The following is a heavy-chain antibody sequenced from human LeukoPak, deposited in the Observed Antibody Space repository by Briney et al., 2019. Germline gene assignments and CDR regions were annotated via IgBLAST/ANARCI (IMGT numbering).Heavy chain of an antibody. CDR1: GVSISSYC. Sequence: SETLTLTCTASGVSISSYCRSWIRQPPGKGLEWIAYINYSGSTNYNPSFKSRLTIIVDTYTNHFSQKLRTVIAADAAVVYCCSPTEARSWLSEYYDYYMDVWGKGTTVAVSS. CDR2: INYSGST. V-gene: IGHV4-59*01. CDR3: CSPTEARSWLSEYYDYYMDV. J-gene: IGHJ6*03. D-gene: IGHD6-13*01.